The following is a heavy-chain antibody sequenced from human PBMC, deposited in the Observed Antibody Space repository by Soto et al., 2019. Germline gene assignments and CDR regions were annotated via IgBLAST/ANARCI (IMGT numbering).Heavy chain of an antibody. CDR3: ARGRNGMDV. CDR1: GDTFTNYD. CDR2: MNPNSGNT. J-gene: IGHJ6*02. Sequence: QVQLVQSGAEVKKPGASVKVSCKASGDTFTNYDIKWVRQATGQGLEWMGWMNPNSGNTCYAQKFQGRVTXXRNTSISTAYMELSSLRSEDTAVYYCARGRNGMDVWGQGTTVTVSS. V-gene: IGHV1-8*01.